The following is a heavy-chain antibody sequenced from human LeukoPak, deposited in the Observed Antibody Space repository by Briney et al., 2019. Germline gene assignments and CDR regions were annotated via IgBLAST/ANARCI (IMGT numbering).Heavy chain of an antibody. J-gene: IGHJ4*02. CDR3: ARNSDIVVVPAAMAFGY. Sequence: PSETLSLTCTVSGGSISSYYWSWIRQPPGKGLEWIGYIYYSGSTNYNPSLKSRVTISVDTSKNQFSLKLSSVTAADTAVYYCARNSDIVVVPAAMAFGYWGQGTLVTVSS. CDR1: GGSISSYY. D-gene: IGHD2-2*01. CDR2: IYYSGST. V-gene: IGHV4-59*01.